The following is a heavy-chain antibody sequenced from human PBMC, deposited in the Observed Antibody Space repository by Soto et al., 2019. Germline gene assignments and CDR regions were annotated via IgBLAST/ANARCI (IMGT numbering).Heavy chain of an antibody. CDR2: IYWDDDK. CDR3: AHRPHIAAAAPFDY. D-gene: IGHD6-13*01. J-gene: IGHJ4*02. CDR1: GFSLSTSGVG. Sequence: QITLKESGPTLVKPTQTLTLTCTFSGFSLSTSGVGVGWIRQPPGKALEWLALIYWDDDKRYSPSLKSRLTITKDTSKNQVVLTMTNMDPVYTATYYCAHRPHIAAAAPFDYWGQGTLVTVSS. V-gene: IGHV2-5*02.